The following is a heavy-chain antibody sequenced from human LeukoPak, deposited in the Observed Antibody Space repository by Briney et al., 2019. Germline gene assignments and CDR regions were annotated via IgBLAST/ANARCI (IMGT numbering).Heavy chain of an antibody. CDR3: AREGLDY. CDR2: KNPNSGNS. V-gene: IGHV1-8*01. J-gene: IGHJ4*02. CDR1: GYTFTNYD. Sequence: ASVKVSCKASGYTFTNYDINWVRQATGQGLEWMGYKNPNSGNSAYAQKFQGRVTITTDASITTAYMELSGLRSEDTALYYCAREGLDYWGQGTLVTVTS.